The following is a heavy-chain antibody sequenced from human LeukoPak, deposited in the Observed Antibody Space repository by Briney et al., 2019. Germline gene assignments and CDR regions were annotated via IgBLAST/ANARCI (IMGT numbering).Heavy chain of an antibody. CDR2: INPSGGST. Sequence: ASVKISCKASGYTFANYYIHLVRQAPGQGLEWVGLINPSGGSTNYAQKFQGRVNMTRDMSMSTVYMELTSLISEDTAVYYCARESGGLLWFGELLSSGRGWRESYFDYWGQGALVTVSS. CDR3: ARESGGLLWFGELLSSGRGWRESYFDY. V-gene: IGHV1-46*01. J-gene: IGHJ4*02. D-gene: IGHD3-10*01. CDR1: GYTFANYY.